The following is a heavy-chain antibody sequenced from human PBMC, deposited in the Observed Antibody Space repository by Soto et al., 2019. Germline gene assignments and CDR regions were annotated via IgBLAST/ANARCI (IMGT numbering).Heavy chain of an antibody. CDR2: VTHRGSH. CDR3: ARGDWLLAAAGNLVRGFDY. CDR1: GESFNNYY. V-gene: IGHV4-34*01. J-gene: IGHJ4*02. Sequence: QVQLQQWGAGLLKPSETLSLTCAVYGESFNNYYWSWIRQPPGKGLEWLGEVTHRGSHNYNPSLKSRATISIDTSKNQFSLKLTSLSVADTAVYYCARGDWLLAAAGNLVRGFDYWGQGTQVTVSS. D-gene: IGHD6-13*01.